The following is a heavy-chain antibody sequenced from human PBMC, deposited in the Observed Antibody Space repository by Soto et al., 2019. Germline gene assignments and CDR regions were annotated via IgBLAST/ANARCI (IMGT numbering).Heavy chain of an antibody. CDR1: GGTFSSYA. D-gene: IGHD3-3*01. V-gene: IGHV1-69*13. CDR2: IIPIFGTA. Sequence: SVRVSCKASGGTFSSYAISWVRQAPGQGLEWMGGIIPIFGTANYAQKFQGRVTITADESTSTAYMELSSLRSEDTAVYYCATARYYDFWSGYSPVPYFDYWGQGTLVTVSS. J-gene: IGHJ4*02. CDR3: ATARYYDFWSGYSPVPYFDY.